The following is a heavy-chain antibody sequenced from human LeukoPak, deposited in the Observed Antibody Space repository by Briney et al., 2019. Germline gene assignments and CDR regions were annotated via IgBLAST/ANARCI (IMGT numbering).Heavy chain of an antibody. D-gene: IGHD3-22*01. Sequence: PGGSLRLSCAASGFTFNSYWMHWVRQAPGKGLVWVSRINSDGSTTSYADSVKGRFTISRDNAKNTLYLQMNSLRVEDTAVYYCARDLREERKYDSSGYGSGYWGQGTLVTVSS. J-gene: IGHJ4*02. CDR3: ARDLREERKYDSSGYGSGY. V-gene: IGHV3-74*01. CDR2: INSDGSTT. CDR1: GFTFNSYW.